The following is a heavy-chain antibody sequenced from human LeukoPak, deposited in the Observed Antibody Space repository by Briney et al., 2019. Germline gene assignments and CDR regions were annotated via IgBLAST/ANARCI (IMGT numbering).Heavy chain of an antibody. CDR2: IYSGGST. V-gene: IGHV3-53*01. J-gene: IGHJ4*02. D-gene: IGHD1-1*01. CDR1: GFTLSSNY. CDR3: ARSLDPFDY. Sequence: GGALRLSCAASGFTLSSNYMSWVRQAPAKGLEWVSVIYSGGSTYYADSVKGRFTISRDNSKNTLYLHMNSLRAEDTAVYYCARSLDPFDYWGQGTLVTVSS.